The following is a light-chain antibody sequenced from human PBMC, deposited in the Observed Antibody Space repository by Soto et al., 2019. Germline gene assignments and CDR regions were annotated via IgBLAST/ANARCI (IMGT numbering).Light chain of an antibody. J-gene: IGKJ5*01. V-gene: IGKV3-11*01. CDR1: QSVSSY. Sequence: GGRATLSCRASQSVSSYLAWYQQKPGQAPRLLIYDASNRATGIPARFSGSGSGTDFTLTISSLEPEDFAVYYCQQRSNWPPITFGQGTRLEIK. CDR3: QQRSNWPPIT. CDR2: DAS.